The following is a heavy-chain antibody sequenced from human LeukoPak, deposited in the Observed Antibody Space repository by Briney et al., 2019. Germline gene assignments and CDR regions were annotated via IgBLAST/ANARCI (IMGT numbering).Heavy chain of an antibody. CDR1: GYIFTGYY. J-gene: IGHJ5*02. CDR2: IHPNSGDT. Sequence: ASVKVSCKASGYIFTGYYMNWVRQAPGQGLEWMGWIHPNSGDTKYAQKFQGRVTMTRDTSISTAYMELSRLRSDDTAVYYCARDRVNRLRVGATNAWFDPWGQGTLVTVSS. CDR3: ARDRVNRLRVGATNAWFDP. V-gene: IGHV1-2*02. D-gene: IGHD1-26*01.